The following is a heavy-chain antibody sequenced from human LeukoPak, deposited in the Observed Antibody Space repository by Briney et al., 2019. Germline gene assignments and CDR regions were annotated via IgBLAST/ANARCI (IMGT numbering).Heavy chain of an antibody. V-gene: IGHV3-48*01. J-gene: IGHJ2*01. Sequence: RGSLRLSCAASGFTFSSYSMNWVRQAPRKGLEWVSYISSGSSTIYYADSVKGRFTISRDNAKNSLYLQMNSLRAEDTAVYYCARVGDHYHWYLDLWGRGSLLTVSS. CDR1: GFTFSSYS. D-gene: IGHD3-10*01. CDR2: ISSGSSTI. CDR3: ARVGDHYHWYLDL.